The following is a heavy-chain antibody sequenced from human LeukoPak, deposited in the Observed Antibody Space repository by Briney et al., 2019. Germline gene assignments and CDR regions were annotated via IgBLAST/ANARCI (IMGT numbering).Heavy chain of an antibody. D-gene: IGHD2-15*01. CDR2: INPNSGGT. CDR1: GYTFTGYY. V-gene: IGHV1-2*02. Sequence: GASVKVSCTASGYTFTGYYMHWVRQAPGQGLEWMGWINPNSGGTNYAQKFQGRVTMTRDTSISTAYMELSRLRSDDTAVYYCARDLYCSGGSCYPRWGQGTLVTVSS. J-gene: IGHJ4*02. CDR3: ARDLYCSGGSCYPR.